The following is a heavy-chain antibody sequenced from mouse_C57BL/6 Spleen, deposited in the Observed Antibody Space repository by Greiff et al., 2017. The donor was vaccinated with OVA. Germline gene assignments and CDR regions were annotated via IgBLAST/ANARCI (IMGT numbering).Heavy chain of an antibody. CDR2: IDPETGGT. CDR1: GYTFTDYE. CDR3: TIPSITTVVAKDWYFDV. D-gene: IGHD1-1*01. V-gene: IGHV1-15*01. J-gene: IGHJ1*03. Sequence: VQLQQSGAELLRPGASVTLSCMASGYTFTDYEMHWVKQTPVHGLEWIGAIDPETGGTAYNQKFKGKAILTADKSSSTAYMELRSLTSEDSAVYYCTIPSITTVVAKDWYFDVWGTGTTVTVSS.